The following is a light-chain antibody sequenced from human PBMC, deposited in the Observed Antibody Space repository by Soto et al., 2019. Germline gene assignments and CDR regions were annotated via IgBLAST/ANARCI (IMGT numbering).Light chain of an antibody. V-gene: IGKV1-5*03. CDR2: KAS. CDR1: QSISSW. CDR3: QQYNDYSRT. J-gene: IGKJ1*01. Sequence: DIQMTQSPSTLSASVGERVTITCRASQSISSWLAWYQQKPGKAPKLLIYKASSLESGVPSRFSGSGSGTEFTLTISSLQPDDFATYYCQQYNDYSRTFGQGTKVEIK.